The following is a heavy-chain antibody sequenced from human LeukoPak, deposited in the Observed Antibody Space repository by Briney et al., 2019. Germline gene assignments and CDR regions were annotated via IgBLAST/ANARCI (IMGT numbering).Heavy chain of an antibody. CDR3: ARADRLHGGPYLIGP. V-gene: IGHV1-2*02. Sequence: ASVKVSCKTSGYSFTDYYMHWVRQAPGQGLEWMGWSNPNSGGTSSAQKFQGRVTMTRDTSITTVYMEVSWLTSDDTAIYYCARADRLHGGPYLIGPWGQGTLVTVSS. CDR2: SNPNSGGT. D-gene: IGHD2-21*01. CDR1: GYSFTDYY. J-gene: IGHJ5*02.